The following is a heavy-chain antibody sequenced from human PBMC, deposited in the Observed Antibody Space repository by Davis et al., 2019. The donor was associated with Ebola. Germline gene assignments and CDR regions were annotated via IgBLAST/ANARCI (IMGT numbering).Heavy chain of an antibody. V-gene: IGHV4-61*01. Sequence: SETLSLTCAVSGGSISSSNWWSWIRQPPGKGLEWIGYTYYSGSTNYNPSLKSRVTISVDTSKNQFSLKLSSVTAADTAVYYCARGGLTMVRGVMDYYYYYGMDVWGQGTTVTVSS. D-gene: IGHD3-10*01. J-gene: IGHJ6*02. CDR2: TYYSGST. CDR3: ARGGLTMVRGVMDYYYYYGMDV. CDR1: GGSISSSNW.